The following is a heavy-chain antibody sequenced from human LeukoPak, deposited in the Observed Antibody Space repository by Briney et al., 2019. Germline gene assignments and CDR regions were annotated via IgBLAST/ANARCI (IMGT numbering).Heavy chain of an antibody. Sequence: SETLSLTCTVSGGSISGCYWSWIRQPPGKGLEWIGYIYYSGSTNYNPSLKSRVTISVDTSKNQFSLKLSSVTAADTAVYYCALCRDGYNSEFDYWGQGTLVTVSS. J-gene: IGHJ4*02. CDR2: IYYSGST. V-gene: IGHV4-59*01. D-gene: IGHD5-24*01. CDR3: ALCRDGYNSEFDY. CDR1: GGSISGCY.